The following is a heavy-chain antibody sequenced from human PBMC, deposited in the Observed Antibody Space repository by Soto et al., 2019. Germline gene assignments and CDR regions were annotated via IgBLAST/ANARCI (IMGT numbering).Heavy chain of an antibody. D-gene: IGHD6-13*01. CDR3: ARLTNRIAAAEVYYYGMDV. CDR1: GYSFTSYW. Sequence: GESLKISCKGSGYSFTSYWISWVRQMPGKGLEWMGRIDPSDSYTNYSPSFQGHVTISADKSISTAYLQWSSLKASGTAMYYCARLTNRIAAAEVYYYGMDVWGQGTTVTVSS. V-gene: IGHV5-10-1*01. J-gene: IGHJ6*02. CDR2: IDPSDSYT.